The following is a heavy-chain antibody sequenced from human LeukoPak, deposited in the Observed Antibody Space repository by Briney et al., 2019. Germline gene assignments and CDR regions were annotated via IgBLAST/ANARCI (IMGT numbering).Heavy chain of an antibody. CDR1: GFTFSSYG. D-gene: IGHD3-16*02. CDR3: ARPQGDDYVWGSYRYGAFDI. V-gene: IGHV3-30*02. Sequence: SGGSLRLSCAASGFTFSSYGMHWVRQAPGKGLEWVAFIRYDGSNKYYADSVKGRFTISRDNSKNTLYPQMNRLRAEDTAVYYCARPQGDDYVWGSYRYGAFDIWGQGTMVTVSS. CDR2: IRYDGSNK. J-gene: IGHJ3*02.